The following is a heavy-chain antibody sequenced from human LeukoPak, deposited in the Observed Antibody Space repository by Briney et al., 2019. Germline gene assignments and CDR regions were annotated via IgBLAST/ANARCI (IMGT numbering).Heavy chain of an antibody. CDR3: ARDGYYGSGSYLGLIDY. J-gene: IGHJ4*02. CDR1: GYTFTSYA. Sequence: ASVKVSCKASGYTFTSYAMHWVRQAPGQRLEWMGWINAGNGNTKYSQKFQGRVTITRDTSASTAYMELSSLRSEDTAVYYCARDGYYGSGSYLGLIDYWGQGTLVTVSS. CDR2: INAGNGNT. D-gene: IGHD3-10*01. V-gene: IGHV1-3*01.